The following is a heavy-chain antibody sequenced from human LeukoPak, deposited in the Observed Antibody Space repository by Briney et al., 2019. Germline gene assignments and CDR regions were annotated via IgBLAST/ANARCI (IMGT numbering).Heavy chain of an antibody. Sequence: GGSLRLSRVVSGFTFNRCWMNWVRQAPGKGLEWVAHINPDGRDTYYVDSVKGRFTISRDNAQNSMYLQMNSLRVEDTAVYYCTSWGDTTAEYFQRWGQGTLVTVSS. V-gene: IGHV3-7*01. CDR2: INPDGRDT. D-gene: IGHD2-21*02. CDR1: GFTFNRCW. CDR3: TSWGDTTAEYFQR. J-gene: IGHJ1*01.